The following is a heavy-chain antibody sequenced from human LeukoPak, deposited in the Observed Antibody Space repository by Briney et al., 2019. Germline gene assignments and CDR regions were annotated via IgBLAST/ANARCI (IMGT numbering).Heavy chain of an antibody. D-gene: IGHD5-24*01. CDR1: GFTFSSYA. CDR2: ISGSGGST. J-gene: IGHJ4*02. Sequence: GGSLRLSCAASGFTFSSYAMSWVRQAPGKGLEWVSAISGSGGSTYYADSVKGRFTISRDNSKNTLYLQMNSLRAEDTAVYCCAKDLSHGRWLQLVDYFDYWGQGTLVTVCS. V-gene: IGHV3-23*01. CDR3: AKDLSHGRWLQLVDYFDY.